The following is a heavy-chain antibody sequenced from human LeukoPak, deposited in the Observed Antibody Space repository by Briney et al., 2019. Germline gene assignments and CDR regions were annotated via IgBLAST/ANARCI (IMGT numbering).Heavy chain of an antibody. V-gene: IGHV3-23*01. CDR3: AKERIDTAMVPYYFDY. CDR2: ISGSGGST. J-gene: IGHJ4*02. Sequence: GVSLRLSCAASGFTFSSYAMSWVRQAPGKGLEWVSAISGSGGSTYYADSVKGRFTISRDNSKNTLYLQMNSLRAEDTAVYYCAKERIDTAMVPYYFDYWGQGTLVTVSS. D-gene: IGHD5-18*01. CDR1: GFTFSSYA.